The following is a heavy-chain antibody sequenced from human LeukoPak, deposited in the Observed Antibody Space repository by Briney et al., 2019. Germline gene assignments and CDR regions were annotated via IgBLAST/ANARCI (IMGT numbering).Heavy chain of an antibody. D-gene: IGHD4/OR15-4a*01. CDR3: ARKNYGDYVDY. J-gene: IGHJ4*02. Sequence: SETLSLTCAVSGGSISSSNWWSWVRQPPGKGLEWIGEIYHSGSTNYNPSLKSRVTISVDTSKNQFSQKLSSVTAADTAVYYCARKNYGDYVDYWGQGTLVTVSS. CDR2: IYHSGST. V-gene: IGHV4-4*02. CDR1: GGSISSSNW.